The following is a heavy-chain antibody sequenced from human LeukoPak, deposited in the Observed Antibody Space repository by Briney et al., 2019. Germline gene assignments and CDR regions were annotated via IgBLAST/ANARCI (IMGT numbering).Heavy chain of an antibody. CDR3: VKYSSGWYDY. V-gene: IGHV3-48*01. CDR2: ISTGSSTT. Sequence: PGGSLRLSCAASEFAFSTYNMNWVRQAPGKGLEWVSYISTGSSTTYYADSVKGRFTISRDNSKNTLYLQMSSLRAEDTAVYYCVKYSSGWYDYWGQGTLVTVSS. CDR1: EFAFSTYN. D-gene: IGHD6-19*01. J-gene: IGHJ4*02.